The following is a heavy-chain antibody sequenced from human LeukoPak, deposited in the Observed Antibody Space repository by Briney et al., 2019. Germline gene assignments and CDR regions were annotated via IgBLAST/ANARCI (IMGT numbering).Heavy chain of an antibody. J-gene: IGHJ4*02. V-gene: IGHV1-2*02. CDR2: INPNTGST. D-gene: IGHD6-19*01. CDR3: ARGEVDTSGWDCFHF. CDR1: GYTFTAFH. Sequence: ASVKVPCKASGYTFTAFHVHWVRWAPGPGLERMGWINPNTGSTNYPQKFQGRVTMTTDTSISTAYMELSILGSDDTAFYYCARGEVDTSGWDCFHFWGQGALVTVSS.